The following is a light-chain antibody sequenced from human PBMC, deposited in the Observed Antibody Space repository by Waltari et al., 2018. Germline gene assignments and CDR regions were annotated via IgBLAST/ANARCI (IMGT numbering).Light chain of an antibody. CDR3: SSYAGSNNYV. CDR1: ASDVVGYRY. V-gene: IGLV2-8*01. J-gene: IGLJ1*01. Sequence: QSALTQPPSASGSPGQSVTISCTGTASDVVGYRYVSWCQQHPGKAPKLIIFDVSKRPSGVPDRVSGSKSGNPASLTVSGLQAEDEADYYCSSYAGSNNYVFGTGTKVTVL. CDR2: DVS.